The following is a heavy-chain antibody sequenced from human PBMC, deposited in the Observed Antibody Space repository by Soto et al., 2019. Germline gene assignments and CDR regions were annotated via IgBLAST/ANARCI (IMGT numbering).Heavy chain of an antibody. CDR2: ISAYNGNT. V-gene: IGHV1-18*01. Sequence: ASVKVSCKASGYTFTIYGISWVRQAPGQGPEWMGWISAYNGNTNYAQKLQGRVTMTTDTSTSTAYMELRSLRSDDTAVYYCARVEWLGNWFDPWGQGTLVTVSS. D-gene: IGHD6-19*01. CDR1: GYTFTIYG. J-gene: IGHJ5*02. CDR3: ARVEWLGNWFDP.